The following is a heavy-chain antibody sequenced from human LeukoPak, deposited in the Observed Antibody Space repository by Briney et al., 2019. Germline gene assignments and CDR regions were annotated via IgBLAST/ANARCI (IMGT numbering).Heavy chain of an antibody. Sequence: GASVKVSFKASGYTFTSYDINWVRQAAGQGLEGMGWMNPNSGNTGYAQKFQGRVTMTRNTSISTAYMELSSLRSEDTAVYYCSSGGGSSYDYYGMDVWGQGTTVTVSS. CDR1: GYTFTSYD. CDR2: MNPNSGNT. V-gene: IGHV1-8*01. CDR3: SSGGGSSYDYYGMDV. D-gene: IGHD2-15*01. J-gene: IGHJ6*02.